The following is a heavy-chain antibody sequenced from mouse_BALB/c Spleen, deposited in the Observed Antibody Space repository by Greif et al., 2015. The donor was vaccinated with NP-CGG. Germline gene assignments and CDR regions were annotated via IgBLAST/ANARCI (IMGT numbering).Heavy chain of an antibody. CDR3: ARSAYRYDVDY. CDR2: ILPGSGST. J-gene: IGHJ2*01. V-gene: IGHV1-9*01. CDR1: GYTFRSYW. D-gene: IGHD2-14*01. Sequence: QVQLKQSGAGLMKPGASLKISCKATGYTFRSYWIEWVKQRPGQGLEWIGEILPGSGSTNYHEKFKGKDTFTADISSHTACMNLSSLTSKDSAVYYCARSAYRYDVDYWGQGTTLTVSS.